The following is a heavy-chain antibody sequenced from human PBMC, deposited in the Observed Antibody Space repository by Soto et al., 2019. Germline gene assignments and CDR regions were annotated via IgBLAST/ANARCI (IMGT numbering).Heavy chain of an antibody. CDR2: ISYDGSNK. CDR1: GFTFSSYG. CDR3: AKDRLNYYFDY. J-gene: IGHJ4*02. D-gene: IGHD1-7*01. Sequence: PVGSLRLSCAASGFTFSSYGMHWVSQAPGKGLEWVAVISYDGSNKYYADSVKGRFTISRDNSKNTLYLQMNSLRAEDTAVYYCAKDRLNYYFDYWGQGTLVTVSS. V-gene: IGHV3-30*18.